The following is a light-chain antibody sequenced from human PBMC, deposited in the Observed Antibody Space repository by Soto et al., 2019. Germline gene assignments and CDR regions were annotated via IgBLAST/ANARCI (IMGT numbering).Light chain of an antibody. CDR2: GAA. Sequence: DIVMTQSPDSLAVSLGERATINCKYSQSLLSSANNQNYLTWYQQKSGQPPQLLIYGAATRQSGVPDRISGSGSVTEFTLIIISLQGEDGAIFSCLRYDSGPITFGGGTKVEIK. CDR3: LRYDSGPIT. J-gene: IGKJ4*01. CDR1: QSLLSSANNQNY. V-gene: IGKV4-1*01.